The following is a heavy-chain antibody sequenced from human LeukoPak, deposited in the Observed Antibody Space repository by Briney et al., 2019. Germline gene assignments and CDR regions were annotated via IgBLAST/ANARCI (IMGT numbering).Heavy chain of an antibody. CDR3: AREIKRPGPYSDV. J-gene: IGHJ6*02. V-gene: IGHV4-34*01. D-gene: IGHD2-21*01. CDR2: INHSGST. CDR1: GGSFSGYY. Sequence: KPSETLSLTCAVYGGSFSGYYWSWIRQPPGKGLEWIGEINHSGSTNYNPSLKSRVTISVDTSKNQFSLKLSSVTAADTAVYYCAREIKRPGPYSDVWGQGTTVTVSS.